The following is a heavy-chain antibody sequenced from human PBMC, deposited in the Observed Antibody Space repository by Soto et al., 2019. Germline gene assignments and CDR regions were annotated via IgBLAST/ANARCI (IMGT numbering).Heavy chain of an antibody. CDR3: AREAYGSGSFLDY. Sequence: GGSLRLSCAASGFTFSSYWMSWVRQAPGKGLEWVANIQQDGSEKYYVDSVKGRFTISRDNAKNPLYLQMNSLRVEDTAVYYCAREAYGSGSFLDYWGQGTLVTVSS. J-gene: IGHJ4*02. CDR2: IQQDGSEK. D-gene: IGHD3-10*01. V-gene: IGHV3-7*01. CDR1: GFTFSSYW.